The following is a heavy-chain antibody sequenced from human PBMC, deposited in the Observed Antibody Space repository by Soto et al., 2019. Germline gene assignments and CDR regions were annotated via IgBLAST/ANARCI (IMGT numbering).Heavy chain of an antibody. CDR3: ARGTGYGYAGVDY. Sequence: QVQLQESGPGLVKPSETLSLTCTVSGGSISSNYWSWIRQPPGKGLEWIGYIYYSGSTNYNPSLMSRVTISVATSKNQFYLKLSSVTAADTAVYYCARGTGYGYAGVDYWGQGTLVTVSS. V-gene: IGHV4-59*01. J-gene: IGHJ4*02. D-gene: IGHD5-12*01. CDR1: GGSISSNY. CDR2: IYYSGST.